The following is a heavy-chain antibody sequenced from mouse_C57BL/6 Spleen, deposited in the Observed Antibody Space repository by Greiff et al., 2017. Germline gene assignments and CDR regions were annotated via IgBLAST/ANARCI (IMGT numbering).Heavy chain of an antibody. CDR3: GRESAQAWFGY. CDR2: ISSGSSTT. D-gene: IGHD3-2*02. CDR1: GFTFSAYG. V-gene: IGHV5-17*01. Sequence: EVKLVESGGGLVKPGGSLKLSCAASGFTFSAYGMPWVRQAPEKGLEWVAYISSGSSTTYYADAVKGRFTISRDNAKNTLFLQMTSLRSEDTAMYYCGRESAQAWFGYWGQGTLVTVSA. J-gene: IGHJ3*01.